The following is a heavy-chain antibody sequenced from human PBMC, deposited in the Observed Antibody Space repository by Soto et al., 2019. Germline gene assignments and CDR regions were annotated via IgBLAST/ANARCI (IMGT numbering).Heavy chain of an antibody. Sequence: GASVKVSCKASGYTFTGYYMHWVRQAPGQGLEWMGWINPNSGGTNYAQKFQGWVTMTRDTSISTAYMELSRLRSDDTAVYYCARAGGYCISTSCYNYYYYGMDVWGQGTTVTVSS. CDR2: INPNSGGT. J-gene: IGHJ6*02. V-gene: IGHV1-2*04. CDR3: ARAGGYCISTSCYNYYYYGMDV. D-gene: IGHD2-2*01. CDR1: GYTFTGYY.